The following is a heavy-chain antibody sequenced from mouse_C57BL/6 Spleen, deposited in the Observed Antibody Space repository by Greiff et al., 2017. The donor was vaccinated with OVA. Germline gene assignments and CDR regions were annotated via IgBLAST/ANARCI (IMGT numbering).Heavy chain of an antibody. Sequence: VQLQQSVAELVRPGASVKLSCTASGFNIKNTYMHWVKQRPEQGLEWIGRIDPANGNTKYAPKFQGKATITADTSSNPAYLQLSSLTSEDTAIYYCASNYGSSYGNFDYWGQGTTLTVSS. D-gene: IGHD1-1*01. CDR3: ASNYGSSYGNFDY. J-gene: IGHJ2*01. V-gene: IGHV14-3*01. CDR2: IDPANGNT. CDR1: GFNIKNTY.